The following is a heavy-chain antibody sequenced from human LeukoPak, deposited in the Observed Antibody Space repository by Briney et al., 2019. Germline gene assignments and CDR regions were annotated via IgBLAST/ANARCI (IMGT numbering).Heavy chain of an antibody. Sequence: GGSLRLSCAASGFTFSSYAMNWVRQAPGKGLEWVSAISGSGGSTYYADSVKGRFTISRDNSKNTLYLQMNSLRAEDTAVYYCAKGVIVVVPAARASWFDPWGQGTLVTVSS. J-gene: IGHJ5*02. CDR1: GFTFSSYA. V-gene: IGHV3-23*01. CDR3: AKGVIVVVPAARASWFDP. D-gene: IGHD2-2*01. CDR2: ISGSGGST.